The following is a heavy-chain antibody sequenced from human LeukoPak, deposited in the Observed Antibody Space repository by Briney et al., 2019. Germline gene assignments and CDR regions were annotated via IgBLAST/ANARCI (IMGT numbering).Heavy chain of an antibody. D-gene: IGHD3-16*01. CDR3: AGVGSLRRGGL. J-gene: IGHJ4*02. CDR1: GGSISTNY. Sequence: SETLSLTCTVSGGSISTNYWSWIRQPPGKGLEWIGYVNYIGSTNYNPSLNSRVIISVDRSTNQFSLKLSSVTAADTAVYYCAGVGSLRRGGLWGQGTLVTVSS. V-gene: IGHV4-59*01. CDR2: VNYIGST.